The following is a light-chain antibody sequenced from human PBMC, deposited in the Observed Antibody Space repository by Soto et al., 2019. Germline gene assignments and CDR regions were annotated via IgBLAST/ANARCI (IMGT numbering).Light chain of an antibody. V-gene: IGKV1-39*01. CDR1: RAISNY. CDR3: QQSYSVPR. Sequence: DIQMTQSPSSLSASVGARVTITCRASRAISNYLYWYQQKSGKVPRLLIYAASSLQPGVPSRFSGTGTGKAFTLTITRLQPEDSATYYCQQSYSVPRFGEGTRVDLK. J-gene: IGKJ1*01. CDR2: AAS.